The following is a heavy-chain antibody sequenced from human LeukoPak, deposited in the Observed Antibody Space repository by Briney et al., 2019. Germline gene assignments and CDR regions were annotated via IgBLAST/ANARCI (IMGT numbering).Heavy chain of an antibody. CDR1: GGSISSGRYY. J-gene: IGHJ6*03. V-gene: IGHV4-61*02. D-gene: IGHD3-22*01. CDR2: IYTSGST. Sequence: SETLSLTCTVSGGSISSGRYYWSCIRQPAGKGLEWIGRIYTSGSTNYNPSLKSRVTISVDTSKNQFSLKLSSVTAADTAVYYCARDFTGSSGYYYPPEYYYYYYMDVWGKGTTVTVSS. CDR3: ARDFTGSSGYYYPPEYYYYYYMDV.